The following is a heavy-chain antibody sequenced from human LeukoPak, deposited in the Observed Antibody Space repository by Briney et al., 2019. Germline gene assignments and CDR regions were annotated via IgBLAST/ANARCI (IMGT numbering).Heavy chain of an antibody. Sequence: GESLEISCKGSGYSFTSYWIGWVRPLPGKGLEWVGIIYPGDSDTRYSPSFQGQVTISADKSISTAYLQWSSLKASDTAMYYCARRLGYSYGSDAFDIWGQGTMVTVSS. V-gene: IGHV5-51*01. J-gene: IGHJ3*02. CDR2: IYPGDSDT. CDR3: ARRLGYSYGSDAFDI. CDR1: GYSFTSYW. D-gene: IGHD5-18*01.